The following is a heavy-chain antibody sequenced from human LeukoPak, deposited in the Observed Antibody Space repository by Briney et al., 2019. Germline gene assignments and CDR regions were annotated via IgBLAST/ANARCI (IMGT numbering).Heavy chain of an antibody. J-gene: IGHJ5*02. CDR2: ISPNSGAT. D-gene: IGHD3-10*01. CDR1: GYTFTGYY. CDR3: ARGRFGEWDNWFDP. Sequence: ASVKVSCKASGYTFTGYYIHWVRQAPGQGLEWMAWISPNSGATNYAQKFQGRVTMTRDTSISTAYMELSRLTSDDTAVYFCARGRFGEWDNWFDPWGQGTLVTVSS. V-gene: IGHV1-2*02.